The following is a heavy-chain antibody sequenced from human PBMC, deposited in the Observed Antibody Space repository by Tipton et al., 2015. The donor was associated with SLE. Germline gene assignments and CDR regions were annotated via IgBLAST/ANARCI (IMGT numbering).Heavy chain of an antibody. CDR3: ARGGSALAD. CDR2: ISPNRGDT. V-gene: IGHV1-2*02. Sequence: QVQLVQSGADVKKPGASVTVSCQASGYTFTDHNVHWVRQAPGQGLEWMAWISPNRGDTFYAQKFQGRVTVTRDTSINTVSMELSRLRSDDAAVYYCARGGSALADWGQRTLVTV. CDR1: GYTFTDHN. J-gene: IGHJ4*02. D-gene: IGHD1-26*01.